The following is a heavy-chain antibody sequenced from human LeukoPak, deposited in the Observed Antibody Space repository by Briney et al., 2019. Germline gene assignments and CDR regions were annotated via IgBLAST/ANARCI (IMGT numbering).Heavy chain of an antibody. V-gene: IGHV3-7*01. CDR2: IKQDGSEK. D-gene: IGHD3-10*01. CDR1: GFTFSSYG. CDR3: AREAITMVRGVFINQYYFDY. Sequence: GGSLRLSCAASGFTFSSYGIHWVRQAPGKGLEWVANIKQDGSEKYYVDSVKGRFTISRDNAKNSLYLQMNSLRAEDTAVYYCAREAITMVRGVFINQYYFDYWGQGILVTVSS. J-gene: IGHJ4*02.